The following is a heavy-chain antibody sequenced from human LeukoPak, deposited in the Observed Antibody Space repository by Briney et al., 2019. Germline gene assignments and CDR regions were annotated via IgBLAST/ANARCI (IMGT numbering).Heavy chain of an antibody. CDR2: IRQDGSEK. V-gene: IGHV3-7*01. J-gene: IGHJ3*02. CDR1: AFTISSYW. CDR3: ARHPELRLVSAFDI. Sequence: GGSLRLSCAVSAFTISSYWMNWVRQAPGKGLEWVANIRQDGSEKYYMDSVKGRFTISRDNAKNSLYLQMNSLRAEDTAVYYCARHPELRLVSAFDIWGQGTMVTVSS. D-gene: IGHD3-3*01.